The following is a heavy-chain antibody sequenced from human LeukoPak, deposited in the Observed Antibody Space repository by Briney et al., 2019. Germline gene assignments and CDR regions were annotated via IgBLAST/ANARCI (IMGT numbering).Heavy chain of an antibody. CDR3: AKEPGSGYDFRGVIDY. Sequence: GGSLRLSCAASGFTFSSYSMNWVRQAPGKGLEWVSSISSSSSYIYYADSVKGRFTISRDNAKNSLYLQMNSLRAEDTAAYYCAKEPGSGYDFRGVIDYWGQGALVTVSS. V-gene: IGHV3-21*01. CDR2: ISSSSSYI. CDR1: GFTFSSYS. D-gene: IGHD5-12*01. J-gene: IGHJ4*02.